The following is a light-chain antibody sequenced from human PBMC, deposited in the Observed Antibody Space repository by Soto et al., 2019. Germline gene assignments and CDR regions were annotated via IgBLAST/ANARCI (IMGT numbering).Light chain of an antibody. CDR2: EVS. CDR1: SSDVGGYNY. Sequence: QSVLTQPASVSGSPGQSITISCTGTSSDVGGYNYVSWYQQHPGKAPKLMIYEVSNRPSGVSNRFSGSKSGNTASLTISGLQAEDEDDYYCTSYTSTSTGVFVGGTQLTVL. V-gene: IGLV2-14*01. J-gene: IGLJ7*01. CDR3: TSYTSTSTGV.